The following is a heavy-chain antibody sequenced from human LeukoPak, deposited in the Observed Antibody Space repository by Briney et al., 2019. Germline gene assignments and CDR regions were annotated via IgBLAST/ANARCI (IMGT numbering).Heavy chain of an antibody. CDR3: ARGPTTVYDSLTGYYYFDY. J-gene: IGHJ4*02. V-gene: IGHV4-34*01. CDR2: INHREST. CDR1: GGSFSGYY. Sequence: SETLSLTCAVYGGSFSGYYWTWIRQPPGKGLEWIGEINHRESTNYNPSLKSRVTISIDTSTNQFSLRLSSVPAADTAVYFCARGPTTVYDSLTGYYYFDYWGQGTLVTVSS. D-gene: IGHD3-9*01.